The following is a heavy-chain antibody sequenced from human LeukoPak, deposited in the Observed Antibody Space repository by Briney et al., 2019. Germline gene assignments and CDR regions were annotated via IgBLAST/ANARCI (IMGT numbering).Heavy chain of an antibody. J-gene: IGHJ4*02. V-gene: IGHV4-34*01. Sequence: KPSETLSLTCAVYGVSFSGYYWSWIRQPPGKGLEWVGEINHSGSTNYNPALKSRVTISVDTSKNQFSLKLSSVTAADTAVYYCAREGNSGSYSGAYYFDYWGQGTLVTVSS. CDR1: GVSFSGYY. D-gene: IGHD1-26*01. CDR3: AREGNSGSYSGAYYFDY. CDR2: INHSGST.